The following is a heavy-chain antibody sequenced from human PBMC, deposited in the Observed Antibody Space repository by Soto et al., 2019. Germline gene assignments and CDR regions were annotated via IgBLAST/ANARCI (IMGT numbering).Heavy chain of an antibody. Sequence: QVQLVQSGAEVKKPGSSVKVSCKASGGTFSNYAITWVRQAPGQGLEWLGRIIPIFGSANYAQKFQGRVTITADESTTPAYMELSSLRSDDTAVYYCAKDGGKDGDFGNLVDPWGQGTLVTVSS. V-gene: IGHV1-69*15. CDR1: GGTFSNYA. D-gene: IGHD3-16*01. J-gene: IGHJ5*02. CDR2: IIPIFGSA. CDR3: AKDGGKDGDFGNLVDP.